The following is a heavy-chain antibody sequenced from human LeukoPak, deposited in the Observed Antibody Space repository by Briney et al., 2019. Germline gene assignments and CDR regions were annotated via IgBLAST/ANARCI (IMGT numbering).Heavy chain of an antibody. J-gene: IGHJ4*02. V-gene: IGHV3-69-1*01. CDR2: ISSSSYI. D-gene: IGHD6-13*01. Sequence: GGSLRLSCAASGFTFSDAWMSWVRQAPGKGLEWVSSISSSSYIYYADSVKGRFTISRDNAKNSLYLQMNSLRAEDTAVYYCARDLSSSSWHLWYWGQGTLVTVSS. CDR3: ARDLSSSSWHLWY. CDR1: GFTFSDAW.